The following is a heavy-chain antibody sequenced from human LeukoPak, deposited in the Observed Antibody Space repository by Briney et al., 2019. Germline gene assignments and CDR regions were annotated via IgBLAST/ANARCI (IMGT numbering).Heavy chain of an antibody. D-gene: IGHD6-13*01. Sequence: GGSLRLSCAASGFTFSSYGMHWVRQAPGKGLEWVAVISYDGSNKYYADSVKGRFTISRDNSKNTVYLQMNILGAEDTAVYYCAKDASSWYNFDYWGQGTLVTVSS. J-gene: IGHJ4*02. CDR3: AKDASSWYNFDY. V-gene: IGHV3-30*18. CDR1: GFTFSSYG. CDR2: ISYDGSNK.